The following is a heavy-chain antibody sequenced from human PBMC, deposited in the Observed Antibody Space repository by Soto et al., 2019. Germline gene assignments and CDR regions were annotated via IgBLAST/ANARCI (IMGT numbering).Heavy chain of an antibody. V-gene: IGHV4-59*01. CDR3: ARDMHAGFTHYFDP. CDR1: GVTIRGYY. Sequence: SETLSLTCNVSGVTIRGYYWNWIRQPPGKTLEWIGSIYYTGGTNYNPSLKSRVTISVDTSKNHFSLKFNSLTAADTAVYYCARDMHAGFTHYFDPWGQGTLVTVSS. J-gene: IGHJ5*02. CDR2: IYYTGGT. D-gene: IGHD1-26*01.